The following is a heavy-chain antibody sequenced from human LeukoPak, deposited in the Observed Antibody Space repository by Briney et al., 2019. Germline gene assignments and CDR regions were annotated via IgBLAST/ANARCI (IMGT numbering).Heavy chain of an antibody. CDR1: GYTFTSYY. CDR2: INPSGGST. J-gene: IGHJ4*02. CDR3: VQKINRGDRRYFDY. D-gene: IGHD1-1*01. Sequence: ASVKVSCKASGYTFTSYYLHWVRQAPAQGLEWVETINPSGGSTSYAQKFQGRVTMTRNTSTSTVYMELTSLRAEDTAVNYCVQKINRGDRRYFDYWGQGTLVTVSS. V-gene: IGHV1-46*01.